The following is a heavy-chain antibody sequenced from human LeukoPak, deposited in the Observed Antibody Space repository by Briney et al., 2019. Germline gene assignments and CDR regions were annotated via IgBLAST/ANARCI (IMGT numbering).Heavy chain of an antibody. CDR2: IRSKAYGGTT. CDR3: TRGRVVSGSYSF. D-gene: IGHD3-10*01. V-gene: IGHV3-49*03. J-gene: IGHJ4*02. Sequence: GGSLRLSCAASGFTFSDYYMSWIRQAPGKGLEWVGFIRSKAYGGTTEYAASVKGRFTISRDDSKSIAYLQMNSLKTEDTAVYYCTRGRVVSGSYSFWGQGTLVTVSS. CDR1: GFTFSDYY.